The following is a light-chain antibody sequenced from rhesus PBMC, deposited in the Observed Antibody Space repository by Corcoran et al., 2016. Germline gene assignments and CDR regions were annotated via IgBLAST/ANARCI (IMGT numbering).Light chain of an antibody. V-gene: IGKV1-38*01. CDR1: QDISSY. CDR3: QQRKSFPYS. CDR2: DAS. J-gene: IGKJ2*01. Sequence: DIQLTQSPSSLSASVGDRVTFTCRASQDISSYLAWYQQRSGKAPKLLIYDASNLQSGAPSRCTGSGSGTEFALTISSLQPEDFTSYYCQQRKSFPYSFGQGTKVEIK.